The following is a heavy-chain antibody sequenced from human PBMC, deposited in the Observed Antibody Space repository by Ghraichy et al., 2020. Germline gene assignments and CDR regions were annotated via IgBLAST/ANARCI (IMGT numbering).Heavy chain of an antibody. CDR3: ARVASIQLLYYFDY. V-gene: IGHV3-30*04. D-gene: IGHD2-2*01. Sequence: GGSLRLSCAASGFTFSSYAMHWVRQAPGKGLEWVAVISYDGSNKYYADSVKGRFTISRDNSKNTLYLQMNSLRAEDTAVYYCARVASIQLLYYFDYWGQGTLVTVSS. J-gene: IGHJ4*02. CDR2: ISYDGSNK. CDR1: GFTFSSYA.